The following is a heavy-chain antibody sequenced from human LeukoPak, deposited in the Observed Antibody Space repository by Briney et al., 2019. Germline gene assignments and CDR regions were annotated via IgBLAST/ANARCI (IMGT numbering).Heavy chain of an antibody. V-gene: IGHV1-69*06. CDR1: GGTFSSYA. Sequence: WASVTVSCKASGGTFSSYAISWVRQAPGQGLEWMGGIIPIFGTANYAQKFQGRVTITADKSTSTAYMELSSLRSEDTAVYYCASLREGSSWYGYWGQGTLVTVSS. D-gene: IGHD6-13*01. J-gene: IGHJ4*02. CDR2: IIPIFGTA. CDR3: ASLREGSSWYGY.